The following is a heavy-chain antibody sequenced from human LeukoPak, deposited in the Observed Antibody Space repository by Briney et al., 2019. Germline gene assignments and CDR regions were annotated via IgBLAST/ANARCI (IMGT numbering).Heavy chain of an antibody. CDR3: ARDSDYDSSGYPDY. V-gene: IGHV1-2*02. J-gene: IGHJ4*02. CDR1: GYTFTGYY. D-gene: IGHD3-22*01. Sequence: GASVKVSCKASGYTFTGYYMHWVRQAPGQGLEWMGWINPNSGGTNYAQKFQGRVTMTRGTSISTAYMELSRLRSDDTAVYYCARDSDYDSSGYPDYWGQGTLVTVSS. CDR2: INPNSGGT.